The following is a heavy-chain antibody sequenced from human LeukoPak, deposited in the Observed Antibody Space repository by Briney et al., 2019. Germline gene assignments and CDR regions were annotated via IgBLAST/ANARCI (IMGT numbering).Heavy chain of an antibody. CDR2: ISSSGSTI. J-gene: IGHJ4*02. CDR3: ARLLLWFGEPDY. V-gene: IGHV3-48*03. Sequence: GGSLRLSCAASGFTFSSYEMNWVRQAPGKGLEWVSYISSSGSTIYYADSVKGRFTISRDNAKNSLYLQMNSMRAEDTAVYYCARLLLWFGEPDYWDQGTLVTVSS. CDR1: GFTFSSYE. D-gene: IGHD3-10*01.